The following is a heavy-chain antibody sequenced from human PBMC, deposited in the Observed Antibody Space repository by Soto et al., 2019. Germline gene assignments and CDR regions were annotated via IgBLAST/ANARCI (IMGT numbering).Heavy chain of an antibody. CDR1: GFTLSNYG. CDR2: IWYDGSNK. Sequence: QVQLVEAGGGVVQPGRSLRLSCAASGFTLSNYGMHWVRQTPGKGLEWVAVIWYDGSNKYYADSVKGRFTVSRDSSKNTLYLQMNSLRAEDTAVYYCARDRAGVDVWGQGTTVTVSS. V-gene: IGHV3-33*01. J-gene: IGHJ6*02. CDR3: ARDRAGVDV.